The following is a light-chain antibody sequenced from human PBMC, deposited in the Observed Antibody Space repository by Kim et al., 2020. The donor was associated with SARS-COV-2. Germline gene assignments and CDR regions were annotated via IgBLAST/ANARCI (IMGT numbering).Light chain of an antibody. J-gene: IGLJ3*02. CDR2: SNS. V-gene: IGLV1-44*01. Sequence: GQRVTLSCSGSSSNIGSNTVNWFQQLPGTAPQLLIFSNSHRPSGVPDRFSGSRSGTSASLAISGLQSEDEADYYCAVWDDSLNGPVFGGGTKVTVL. CDR3: AVWDDSLNGPV. CDR1: SSNIGSNT.